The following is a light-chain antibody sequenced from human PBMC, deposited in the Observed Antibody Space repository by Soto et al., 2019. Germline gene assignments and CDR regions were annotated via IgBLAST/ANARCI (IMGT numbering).Light chain of an antibody. CDR1: QSISSW. J-gene: IGKJ2*01. CDR3: QQYNSYSEYT. CDR2: DAS. V-gene: IGKV1-5*01. Sequence: DIQMTQSPSTLSASVGDRVTITCRASQSISSWLAWYQQKPGKAPKLLIYDASSLESWVPSRFSGSGSGTEFSLSISSLQPDDFATYCYQQYNSYSEYTFGQGTKLEIK.